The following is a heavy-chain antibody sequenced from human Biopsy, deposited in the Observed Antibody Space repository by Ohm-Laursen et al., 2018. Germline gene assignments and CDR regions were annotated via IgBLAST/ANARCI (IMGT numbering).Heavy chain of an antibody. V-gene: IGHV3-66*01. J-gene: IGHJ4*02. CDR1: GFNFNHYA. CDR3: AGAGGHSF. CDR2: IHGSGRT. D-gene: IGHD3-16*01. Sequence: SLRLSCAASGFNFNHYAMQWVRQAPGKGLEWVSMIHGSGRTDYADSVKGRFTVSRDNSKDTVYLQMNALRVDDTAMYYCAGAGGHSFWGQGALVTVSS.